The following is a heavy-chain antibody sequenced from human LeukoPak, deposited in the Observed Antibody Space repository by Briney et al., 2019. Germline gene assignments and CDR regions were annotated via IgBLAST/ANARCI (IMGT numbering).Heavy chain of an antibody. CDR3: AKDRPVWNQPGALWFGELLPTTHDY. V-gene: IGHV3-23*01. J-gene: IGHJ4*02. CDR1: GFTFSSYA. D-gene: IGHD3-10*01. Sequence: GGSLRLSCAASGFTFSSYAMSWVRQAPGKGLEWVSAISGSGGSTYYADSVKGRFTISRDNSKNTLYLQMNSLRAEDTAVYYCAKDRPVWNQPGALWFGELLPTTHDYWGQGTLVTVSS. CDR2: ISGSGGST.